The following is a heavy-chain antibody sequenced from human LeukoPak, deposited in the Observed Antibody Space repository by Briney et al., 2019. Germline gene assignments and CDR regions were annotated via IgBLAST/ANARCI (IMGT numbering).Heavy chain of an antibody. CDR1: GYTFTSYG. J-gene: IGHJ4*02. CDR3: ARAGDNWNYVIDY. D-gene: IGHD1-7*01. Sequence: ASVKVSCKASGYTFTSYGISWVRQAPGQGLEWMGWISAYNGNTNYAQKFQGRVTMTRDTSISTAYMELSRLRSDDTAVYYCARAGDNWNYVIDYWGQGTLVTVSS. V-gene: IGHV1-18*01. CDR2: ISAYNGNT.